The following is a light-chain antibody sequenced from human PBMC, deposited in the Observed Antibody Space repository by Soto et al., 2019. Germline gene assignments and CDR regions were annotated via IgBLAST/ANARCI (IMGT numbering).Light chain of an antibody. Sequence: QSALTQPASVSESPGQSITISCTGTSSDVGASDFVSWYQQHPGKAPELIIYEISNRPSGVSSRFSGSKSGHTASLTISGRQPEDESAYDGSSYTTSHTLVFGGETKVTVL. CDR1: SSDVGASDF. CDR2: EIS. J-gene: IGLJ2*01. V-gene: IGLV2-14*01. CDR3: SSYTTSHTLV.